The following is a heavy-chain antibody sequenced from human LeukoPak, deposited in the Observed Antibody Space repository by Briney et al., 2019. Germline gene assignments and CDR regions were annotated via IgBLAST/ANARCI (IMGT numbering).Heavy chain of an antibody. CDR3: ARDTATYYYDSSGYPPIH. V-gene: IGHV4-39*07. J-gene: IGHJ4*02. CDR2: IYYSGST. D-gene: IGHD3-22*01. CDR1: GGSISSSSYY. Sequence: PSETLSLTCTVSGGSISSSSYYWGWIRQPPGKGLEWIGSIYYSGSTYYNPSLKSRVTISVDTSKNQFSLKLSSVTAADTAVYYCARDTATYYYDSSGYPPIHWGQGTLVTVSS.